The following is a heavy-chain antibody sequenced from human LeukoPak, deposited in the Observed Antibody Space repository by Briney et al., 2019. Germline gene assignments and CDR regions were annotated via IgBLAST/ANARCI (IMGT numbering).Heavy chain of an antibody. Sequence: PSETLSLTCPVNGGSFSGYNWSWIRQPPGKGLDWIGEINHSGSTNYNPSLKSRVTISVDTSKNQFSLKLSSVTAADTAVYYCARWEGGSYYDFDYWGQGTLVTVSS. CDR1: GGSFSGYN. D-gene: IGHD1-26*01. J-gene: IGHJ4*02. V-gene: IGHV4-34*01. CDR2: INHSGST. CDR3: ARWEGGSYYDFDY.